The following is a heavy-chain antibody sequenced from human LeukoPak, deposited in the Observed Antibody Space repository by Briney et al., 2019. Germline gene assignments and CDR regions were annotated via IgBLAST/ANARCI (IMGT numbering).Heavy chain of an antibody. J-gene: IGHJ6*02. CDR3: TTDGWYCSGGSCYSEYYYGMDV. D-gene: IGHD2-15*01. CDR2: IKSKTDGGTT. CDR1: GFTFSNAW. V-gene: IGHV3-15*01. Sequence: GGSLRLSCAASGFTFSNAWMSWVRQAPGKGLEWVGRIKSKTDGGTTDYAAPVKGRFTISRDDSKNTLYLQMNSLKTEDTAVYYCTTDGWYCSGGSCYSEYYYGMDVWGQGTTVTVSS.